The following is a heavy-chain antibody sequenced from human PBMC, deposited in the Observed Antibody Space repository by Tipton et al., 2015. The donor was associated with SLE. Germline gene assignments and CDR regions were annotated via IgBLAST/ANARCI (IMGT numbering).Heavy chain of an antibody. J-gene: IGHJ2*01. CDR2: IYYSGST. D-gene: IGHD2/OR15-2a*01. CDR1: GVSISPNY. CDR3: ARFSPPDL. Sequence: TLSLTCTVSGVSISPNYWSWTRQPPGKGLEWIGYIYYSGSTNYNPSLKSRATISLDTSKKQFSLRLTSVTAADTAVYYCARFSPPDLWGRGTLVTVSS. V-gene: IGHV4-59*08.